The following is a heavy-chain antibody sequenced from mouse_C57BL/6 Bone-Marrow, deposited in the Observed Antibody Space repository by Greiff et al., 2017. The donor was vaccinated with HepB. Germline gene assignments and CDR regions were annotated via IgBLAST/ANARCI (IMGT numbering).Heavy chain of an antibody. V-gene: IGHV5-17*01. CDR1: GFTFSDYG. Sequence: EVKLMESGGGLVKPGGSLKLSCAASGFTFSDYGMHLVRQAPEKGLEWVAYISSGSSTIYYADTVKGRFTISRDNAKNTLFLQMTSLRSEDTAMYYCARQFAYWGQGTLVTVSA. J-gene: IGHJ3*01. CDR3: ARQFAY. CDR2: ISSGSSTI.